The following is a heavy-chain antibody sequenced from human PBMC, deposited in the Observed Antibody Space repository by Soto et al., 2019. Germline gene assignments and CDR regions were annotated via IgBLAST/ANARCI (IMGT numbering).Heavy chain of an antibody. D-gene: IGHD3-10*01. CDR1: GYTFTKYG. J-gene: IGHJ3*01. CDR2: ISADNGNT. Sequence: QVRLVQSGAEVKKPGASVKVSCKASGYTFTKYGISWVRQVPGQGLEWMGWISADNGNTNYAQKLQGRVTMTTDTSTSTAYMELWSLRSDDTAVYYCARAYWFGESSVWGQGTMVTVSS. V-gene: IGHV1-18*01. CDR3: ARAYWFGESSV.